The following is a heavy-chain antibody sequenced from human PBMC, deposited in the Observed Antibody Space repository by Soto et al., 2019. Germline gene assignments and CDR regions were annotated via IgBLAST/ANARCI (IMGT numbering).Heavy chain of an antibody. CDR2: IWYDGSNK. J-gene: IGHJ1*01. V-gene: IGHV3-33*01. CDR1: GFTFSSYG. D-gene: IGHD2-21*02. CDR3: ARDGCGGDCYYFQH. Sequence: PVGSLRLSCAASGFTFSSYGMHWVRQAPGKGLEWVAVIWYDGSNKYYADSVKGRFTISRDNSKNTLYLQMNSLRAEDTAVYYCARDGCGGDCYYFQHWGQGTLVTVSS.